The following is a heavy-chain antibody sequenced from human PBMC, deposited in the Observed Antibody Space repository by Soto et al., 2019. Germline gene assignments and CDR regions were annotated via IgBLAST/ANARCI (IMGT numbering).Heavy chain of an antibody. D-gene: IGHD2-15*01. CDR2: IIPIFGTA. V-gene: IGHV1-69*01. CDR1: GGTFSSYA. J-gene: IGHJ6*02. Sequence: QVQLVQSGAEVQKPGSSVKVSCKASGGTFSSYAISWVRQAPGQGLEWMGGIIPIFGTANYAQKFQGRVTITADESTSTAYMELSSLRSEDTAVYYCALGYCSGGSCYSSYYYGMDVWGQGTTVTVSS. CDR3: ALGYCSGGSCYSSYYYGMDV.